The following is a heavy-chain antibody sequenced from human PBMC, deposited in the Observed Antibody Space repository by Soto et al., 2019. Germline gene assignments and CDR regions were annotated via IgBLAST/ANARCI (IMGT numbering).Heavy chain of an antibody. D-gene: IGHD1-26*01. CDR3: ARGYSGSYYSVWNGFDY. V-gene: IGHV1-69*06. J-gene: IGHJ4*02. CDR2: IIPIFGTA. CDR1: GGTFSSYA. Sequence: QVQLVQSGAEVKKPGPSVKVSCKASGGTFSSYAISWVRQAPGQGLEWMGGIIPIFGTANYAQKFQGRVTITADKSTSTAYMELSSLRSEDTAVYYCARGYSGSYYSVWNGFDYWGQGTLVTVSS.